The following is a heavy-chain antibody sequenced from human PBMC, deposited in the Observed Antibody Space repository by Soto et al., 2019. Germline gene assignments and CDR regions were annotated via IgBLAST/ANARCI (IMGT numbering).Heavy chain of an antibody. CDR2: ISGSGGTT. CDR3: AKDGDYDSYCYYYPGRAKTYLVIEV. J-gene: IGHJ6*02. CDR1: GFTLSTVA. D-gene: IGHD3-22*01. Sequence: PGGSLRLSCAASGFTLSTVAMSWVRQAAGKGMEWVSAISGSGGTTYNAEAVKGRFTIYRDNSKNTLYLQMNSLRAEDTSVYVCAKDGDYDSYCYYYPGRAKTYLVIEVRSLGTTFTVAS. V-gene: IGHV3-23*01.